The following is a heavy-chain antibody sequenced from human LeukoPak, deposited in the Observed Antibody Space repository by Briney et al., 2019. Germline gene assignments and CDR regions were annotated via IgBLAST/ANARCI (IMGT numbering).Heavy chain of an antibody. Sequence: ASVKVSCKAPGYTFTGYYMHWVRQAPGQGLEWMGRINPNSGGTNYAQKFQGRVTMTRDTSISTAYMELSRLRSDDTAVYYCARDLGYSYGLVDAFDIWGQGTMVTVSS. CDR2: INPNSGGT. CDR3: ARDLGYSYGLVDAFDI. V-gene: IGHV1-2*06. D-gene: IGHD5-18*01. J-gene: IGHJ3*02. CDR1: GYTFTGYY.